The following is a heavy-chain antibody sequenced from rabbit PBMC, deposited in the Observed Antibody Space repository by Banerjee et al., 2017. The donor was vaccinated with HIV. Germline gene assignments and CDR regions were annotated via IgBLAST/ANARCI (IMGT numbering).Heavy chain of an antibody. Sequence: QEQLEESGGDLVKPGASLTLTCKASGLDFSSSYWICWVRQAPGKGLEWIACIYAGSGGGTYYASWAKGRLTISKTSSTTVTLEMTSLTAADTATYFCARDAGYAGSNLWGPGTLVTVS. CDR1: GLDFSSSYW. V-gene: IGHV1S45*01. D-gene: IGHD4-2*01. CDR2: IYAGSGGGT. CDR3: ARDAGYAGSNL. J-gene: IGHJ4*01.